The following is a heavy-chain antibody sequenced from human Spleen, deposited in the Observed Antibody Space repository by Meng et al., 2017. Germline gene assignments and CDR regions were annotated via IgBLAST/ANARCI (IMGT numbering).Heavy chain of an antibody. V-gene: IGHV1-2*06. CDR2: INPNSGGT. Sequence: ASVKVSCKASGYSFSAYYLHWVRQAPGQGLEWMGRINPNSGGTNHAQKFQGRVTMTRDTSISTAYMELSSLRSDDTAVYYCARSQVTYYRDSSGHYPFDPWGQGTQVTVSS. CDR1: GYSFSAYY. J-gene: IGHJ5*02. CDR3: ARSQVTYYRDSSGHYPFDP. D-gene: IGHD3-22*01.